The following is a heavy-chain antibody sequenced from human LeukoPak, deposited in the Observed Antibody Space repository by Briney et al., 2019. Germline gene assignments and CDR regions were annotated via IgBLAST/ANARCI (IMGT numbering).Heavy chain of an antibody. Sequence: SETLSLTCTVSGGSISSYYWSWIRQPPGKGLEWIGYIYYSGSTNYNPSLKSRVTISVDTSKNQFSLKLSSVTAADTAVYYCASLLGSSRLYYFDYWGQGTLVTVSS. CDR3: ASLLGSSRLYYFDY. V-gene: IGHV4-59*01. D-gene: IGHD6-13*01. CDR1: GGSISSYY. CDR2: IYYSGST. J-gene: IGHJ4*02.